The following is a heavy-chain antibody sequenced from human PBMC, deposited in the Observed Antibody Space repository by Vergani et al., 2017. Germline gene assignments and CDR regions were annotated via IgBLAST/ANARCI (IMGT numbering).Heavy chain of an antibody. CDR3: AKGSYYYGSGSYYKNNWFDP. V-gene: IGHV3-30*02. J-gene: IGHJ5*02. D-gene: IGHD3-10*01. CDR2: IRYDGSNK. Sequence: QVQLVESGGGVVQPGGSLRLSCAASGFTFSSYGMHWVRQAPGKGLEWVAFIRYDGSNKYYADSVKGRFNISRDNSKNTLYLQMNSLRAEDTAVYYCAKGSYYYGSGSYYKNNWFDPWGQGTLVTVSS. CDR1: GFTFSSYG.